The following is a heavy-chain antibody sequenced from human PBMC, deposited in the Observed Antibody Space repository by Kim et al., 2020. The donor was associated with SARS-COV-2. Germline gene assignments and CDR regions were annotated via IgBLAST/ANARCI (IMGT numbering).Heavy chain of an antibody. CDR3: ARVFSSMGSSSWYFYYYYGMDV. V-gene: IGHV3-30*04. CDR2: ISYDGSNK. J-gene: IGHJ6*02. Sequence: GGSLRLSCAASGFTFSSYAMHWVRQAPGKGLEWVAVISYDGSNKYYADSVKGRFTISRDNSKNTLYLQMNSLRAEDTAVYYCARVFSSMGSSSWYFYYYYGMDVWGQGTTVTVSS. CDR1: GFTFSSYA. D-gene: IGHD6-13*01.